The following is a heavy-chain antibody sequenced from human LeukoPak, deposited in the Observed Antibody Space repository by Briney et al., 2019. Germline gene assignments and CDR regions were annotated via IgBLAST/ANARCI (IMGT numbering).Heavy chain of an antibody. Sequence: PGGSLRLSCAASGFTFSSSWMHWVRQAPGRGLMSVSHINTDGSATMYADSVKGRFTISRDNAKNTLYLQMHSLRAEDTAVYDCARADYGGAFDYWGQGALVTVSS. CDR2: INTDGSAT. CDR3: ARADYGGAFDY. V-gene: IGHV3-74*03. D-gene: IGHD4-17*01. J-gene: IGHJ4*02. CDR1: GFTFSSSW.